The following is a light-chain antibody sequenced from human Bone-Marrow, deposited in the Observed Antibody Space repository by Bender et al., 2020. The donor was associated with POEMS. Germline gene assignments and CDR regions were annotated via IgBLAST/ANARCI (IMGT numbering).Light chain of an antibody. CDR2: ANN. V-gene: IGLV1-40*01. Sequence: QSVLTQPPSVSEAPGQRVTISCTGSSSNIGAGYYVHWYQQVPGTAPKLLIYANNNRPSGVPDRFSGSKSGTSASLAITGLQPEDEADYYCQSYDSSLSVWVFGGGTKLTV. CDR1: SSNIGAGYY. J-gene: IGLJ3*02. CDR3: QSYDSSLSVWV.